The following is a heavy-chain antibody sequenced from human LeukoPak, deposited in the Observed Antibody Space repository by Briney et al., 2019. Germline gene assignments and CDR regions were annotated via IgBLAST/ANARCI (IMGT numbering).Heavy chain of an antibody. Sequence: PGGSLRLSCAASEFTFSSYWMSWVRQAPGTGLEWVANIKDNGGEKYYVDSVKGRFTTSRDNAKNSLYLQMNSLRAEDTAVYYCARDRDFWSGYLFDYWGQGTLVTVSS. J-gene: IGHJ4*02. V-gene: IGHV3-7*01. D-gene: IGHD3-3*01. CDR1: EFTFSSYW. CDR2: IKDNGGEK. CDR3: ARDRDFWSGYLFDY.